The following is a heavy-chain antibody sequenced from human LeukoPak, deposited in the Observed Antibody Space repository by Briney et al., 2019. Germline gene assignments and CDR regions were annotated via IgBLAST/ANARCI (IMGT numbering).Heavy chain of an antibody. D-gene: IGHD4-17*01. CDR3: ARGTVTSPYYYYYYMDV. V-gene: IGHV4-34*01. CDR1: GGSFSGYY. Sequence: SETLSLTCAVYGGSFSGYYWSWIRQPPGKGLEWIGEINHSGSTNYSPSLKSRVTISVDTSKNQFSLKLSSVTAADTAVYYCARGTVTSPYYYYYYMDVWGKGTTVTVSS. CDR2: INHSGST. J-gene: IGHJ6*03.